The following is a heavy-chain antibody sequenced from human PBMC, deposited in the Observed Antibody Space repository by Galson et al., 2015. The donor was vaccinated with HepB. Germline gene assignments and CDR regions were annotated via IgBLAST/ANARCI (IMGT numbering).Heavy chain of an antibody. V-gene: IGHV3-30-3*01. CDR2: ISYDGSNK. Sequence: SLRLSCAASGFTFSSYAMHWVRQAPGKGLEWVAVISYDGSNKYYADSVKGRFTISRDNSKNTLYLQMNSLRAEDTAVYYCARDFKSIAVSGAFDYWGQGTLVTVSS. CDR3: ARDFKSIAVSGAFDY. J-gene: IGHJ4*02. CDR1: GFTFSSYA. D-gene: IGHD6-6*01.